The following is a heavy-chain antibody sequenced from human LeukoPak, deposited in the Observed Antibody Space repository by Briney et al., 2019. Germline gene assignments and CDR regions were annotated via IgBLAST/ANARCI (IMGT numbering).Heavy chain of an antibody. D-gene: IGHD1-26*01. CDR1: GYTFTVYD. Sequence: ASVKVSCKASGYTFTVYDINWVRQATGQGLEWMGWMNPYTGDTGYAQKFLGRVTMTRNASVDTAYMELSGLRSEDTAVYYCTRGSLSGSSRDYWGQGTLVTVSS. V-gene: IGHV1-8*01. CDR3: TRGSLSGSSRDY. CDR2: MNPYTGDT. J-gene: IGHJ4*02.